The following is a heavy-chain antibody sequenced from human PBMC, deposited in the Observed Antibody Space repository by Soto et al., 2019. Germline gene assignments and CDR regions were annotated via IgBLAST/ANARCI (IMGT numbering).Heavy chain of an antibody. D-gene: IGHD3-3*01. CDR2: IKSKSDGATT. CDR3: TTGLTIFGVVIDP. V-gene: IGHV3-15*01. J-gene: IGHJ5*02. CDR1: GFTFSNAL. Sequence: PRWSLRLSCAASGFTFSNALMTWVRQAPGKGLEWVGRIKSKSDGATTDYAAPVRGRFIISRDDSKNTLYLQMNSLKTEDTAVYYCTTGLTIFGVVIDPWGQGTLVTVSS.